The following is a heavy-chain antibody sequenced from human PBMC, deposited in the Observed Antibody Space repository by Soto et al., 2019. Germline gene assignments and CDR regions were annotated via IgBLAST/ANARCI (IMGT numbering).Heavy chain of an antibody. CDR3: AKGGANWYFDY. J-gene: IGHJ4*02. D-gene: IGHD1-20*01. CDR1: GFSFSNYP. CDR2: IMGSGGST. Sequence: EVQLLESGGGLVQPGGSLRLSCAASGFSFSNYPMSRVRQAPGKGLESVSVIMGSGGSTYYADSVQGRFTISRDDSKSTVFLQMNSLRADDTATYYCAKGGANWYFDYRGQGTLVTVTS. V-gene: IGHV3-23*01.